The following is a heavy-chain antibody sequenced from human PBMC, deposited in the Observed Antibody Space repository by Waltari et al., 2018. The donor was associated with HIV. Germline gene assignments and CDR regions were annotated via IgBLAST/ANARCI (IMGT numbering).Heavy chain of an antibody. Sequence: EVQLVESGGGLVQPGGSLKLSCAASGFSFSGSAMHWVRQASGKGLEWVGRIRGQPNSYATEYGESLKGRFTISRDESKNTAYLQMNSLKTEDTAVYYCTKSVGDSARGWFDPWGQGTLVTVSS. V-gene: IGHV3-73*01. D-gene: IGHD4-17*01. CDR2: IRGQPNSYAT. J-gene: IGHJ5*02. CDR3: TKSVGDSARGWFDP. CDR1: GFSFSGSA.